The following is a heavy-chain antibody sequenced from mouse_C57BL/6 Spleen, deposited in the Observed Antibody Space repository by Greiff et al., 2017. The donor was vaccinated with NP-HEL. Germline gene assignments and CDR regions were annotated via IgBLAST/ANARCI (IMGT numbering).Heavy chain of an antibody. CDR1: GYTFTSYW. J-gene: IGHJ4*01. V-gene: IGHV1-69*01. CDR3: ARGAGSSGRYYAMDY. Sequence: QVQLQQSGAELVMPGASVKLSCKASGYTFTSYWMHWVKQRPGQGLEWIGEIDPSDSYTNYSQKFKGKSTLTVDKSSSTAYMQLSSLTSEDSAVYYCARGAGSSGRYYAMDYWGQGTSVTVSS. CDR2: IDPSDSYT. D-gene: IGHD3-2*02.